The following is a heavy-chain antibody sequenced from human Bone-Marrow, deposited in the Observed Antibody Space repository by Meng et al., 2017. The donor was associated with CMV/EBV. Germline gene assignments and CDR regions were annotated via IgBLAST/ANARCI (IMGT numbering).Heavy chain of an antibody. CDR2: IRYDGSNK. J-gene: IGHJ3*02. V-gene: IGHV3-30*02. D-gene: IGHD1-7*01. Sequence: SCKASGFTFSSYGMHWVRQAPGKGLEWVAFIRYDGSNKYYADSVKGRFTISRDNSKNTLYLQMNSLRAEDTAVYYCAKPEYNWNYVVAFDIWGQGTMVTVSS. CDR1: GFTFSSYG. CDR3: AKPEYNWNYVVAFDI.